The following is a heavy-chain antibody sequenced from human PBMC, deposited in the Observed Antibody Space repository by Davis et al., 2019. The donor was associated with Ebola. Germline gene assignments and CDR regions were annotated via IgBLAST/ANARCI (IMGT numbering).Heavy chain of an antibody. D-gene: IGHD6-19*01. J-gene: IGHJ6*02. CDR2: TYYRSKWYN. Sequence: HSQTLSLTCAISGDSVSSNSAAWNWIRQSPSRGLELLGRTYYRSKWYNDYAVSVKSRITINPDTSKNQFSLQLNSVTHEDTALYYCVREVVWGQWLSYGMDVWGQGTTVTVSS. CDR1: GDSVSSNSAA. V-gene: IGHV6-1*01. CDR3: VREVVWGQWLSYGMDV.